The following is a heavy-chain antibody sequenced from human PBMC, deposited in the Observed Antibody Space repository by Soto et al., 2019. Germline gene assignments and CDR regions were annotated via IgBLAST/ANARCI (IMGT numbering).Heavy chain of an antibody. Sequence: EVQLVESGGGLVHPGGSLRLPCAAFGFTSGTYAFHWVRRAPGKGREYVSTINNNGGTTYYANSVKGRFTLSRDNSKNTLYLQMGSLRAEDMAVYYCATTIAAAGGYYFDYWGQGTLVTVSS. CDR3: ATTIAAAGGYYFDY. V-gene: IGHV3-64*01. D-gene: IGHD6-13*01. CDR2: INNNGGTT. CDR1: GFTSGTYA. J-gene: IGHJ4*02.